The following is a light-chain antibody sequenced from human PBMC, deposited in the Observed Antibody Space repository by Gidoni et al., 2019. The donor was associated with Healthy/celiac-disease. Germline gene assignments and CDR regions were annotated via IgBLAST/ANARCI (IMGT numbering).Light chain of an antibody. CDR1: QSISSY. Sequence: DIQMTQSPSSLSASVGDRVTITCRASQSISSYLNWYQQKPGKAPKLLIYAASSLQSGVPSRFSGSGSWTDFTLTISSLQPEDFATYYCQQSRTFGPGTKVDIK. CDR3: QQSRT. J-gene: IGKJ3*01. V-gene: IGKV1-39*01. CDR2: AAS.